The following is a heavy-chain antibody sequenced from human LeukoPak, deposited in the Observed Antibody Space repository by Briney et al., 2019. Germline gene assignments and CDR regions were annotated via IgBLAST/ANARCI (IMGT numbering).Heavy chain of an antibody. CDR2: MYRTD. D-gene: IGHD3-16*01. Sequence: SETLSLTCTVSGGYIGNSYWSWIRQPAGKGLEWIGRMYRTDDYNPSLKSRATMSIDTSKNQFSLKLSSVTVADTAVYYCARGPGAITNEAFDIWGQGTVVTVSS. V-gene: IGHV4-4*07. CDR1: GGYIGNSY. J-gene: IGHJ3*02. CDR3: ARGPGAITNEAFDI.